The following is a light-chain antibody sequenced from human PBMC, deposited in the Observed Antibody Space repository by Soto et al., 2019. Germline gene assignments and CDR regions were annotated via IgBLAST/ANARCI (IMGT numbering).Light chain of an antibody. CDR1: QSVLYSSNNKNY. Sequence: DIVMTQSPDSLAVSLGERATINCKSSQSVLYSSNNKNYLAWYQQKPGQPPKLLIYWASTRESGVPDRFSGRGSGTDFTLTISSLQAEDVAVYYCQQYYRPWTFGQGNKVEIK. CDR3: QQYYRPWT. J-gene: IGKJ1*01. CDR2: WAS. V-gene: IGKV4-1*01.